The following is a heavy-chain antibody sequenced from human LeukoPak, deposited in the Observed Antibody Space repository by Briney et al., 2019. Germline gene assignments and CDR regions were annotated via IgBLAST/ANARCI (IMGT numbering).Heavy chain of an antibody. CDR1: GYTFTSYG. J-gene: IGHJ6*02. V-gene: IGHV1-18*01. D-gene: IGHD2-2*01. Sequence: ASVKVSCKASGYTFTSYGISWVRQAPGQGLEWMGWISAYNCNTNYAQKLQGRVTMTTDTSTSTAYMELRSLRSDDTAVYYCARDLDCSSTSCSSYGMDVWGQGTTVTVSS. CDR2: ISAYNCNT. CDR3: ARDLDCSSTSCSSYGMDV.